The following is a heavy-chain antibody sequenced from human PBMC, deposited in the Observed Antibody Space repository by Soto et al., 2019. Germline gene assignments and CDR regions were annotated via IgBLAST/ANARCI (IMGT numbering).Heavy chain of an antibody. V-gene: IGHV4-34*01. CDR2: INHSGST. J-gene: IGHJ2*01. CDR3: ARGANWRVSWYFDR. Sequence: PSETLSLTCAVYGGSFSGYYWSWIRQPPGKGLEWIGEINHSGSTNYNPSLKSRVTIPVDTSKNQFSLKLNSMTAADTAVYYCARGANWRVSWYFDRWGRGTLVT. D-gene: IGHD1-1*01. CDR1: GGSFSGYY.